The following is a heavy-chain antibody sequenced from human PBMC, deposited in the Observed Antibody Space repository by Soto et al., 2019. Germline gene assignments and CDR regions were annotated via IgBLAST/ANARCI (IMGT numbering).Heavy chain of an antibody. V-gene: IGHV3-23*01. CDR1: GFTFSSCV. J-gene: IGHJ4*02. CDR2: ITASGTGT. CDR3: AKGLINGRWYAED. Sequence: EVHLLESGGGLVHPGESLRLSCGASGFTFSSCVMTWVRQAPGKGLEWVSCITASGTGTYYADSVQGRFTISRDNSQNTMYLQMNNLRAEDTGVYYCAKGLINGRWYAEDWGQGTLVTVSS. D-gene: IGHD6-13*01.